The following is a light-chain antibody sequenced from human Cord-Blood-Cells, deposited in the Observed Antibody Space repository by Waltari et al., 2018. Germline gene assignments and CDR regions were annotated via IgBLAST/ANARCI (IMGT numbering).Light chain of an antibody. CDR1: SFNIGSTT. V-gene: IGLV1-44*01. CDR3: AAWQDSLNCGA. CDR2: NNQ. Sequence: QSVLTQPPSASGPPGQRVTIPCSGSSFNIGSTTVNRYQQPPETAPKLLIYNNQQRPSGVPDRFSGSKSCNSASQAISGLQSEDKADYYCAAWQDSLNCGAFGGGTKLTVL. J-gene: IGLJ2*01.